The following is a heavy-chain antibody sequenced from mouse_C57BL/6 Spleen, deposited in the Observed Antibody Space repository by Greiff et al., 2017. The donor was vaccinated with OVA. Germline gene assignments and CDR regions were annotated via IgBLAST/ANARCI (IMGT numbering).Heavy chain of an antibody. V-gene: IGHV2-9-1*01. CDR1: GFSFTSYA. CDR2: IWTGGGT. Sequence: VQGVESGPGLVAPSQSLSISCTVSGFSFTSYAISWVRQPPGKGLEWLGVIWTGGGTHYNSALKSSLSISKDNSKSQVFVKKNSRQTEDTARYYCAREDSNYYCDDWGQGTTLTVSS. J-gene: IGHJ2*01. D-gene: IGHD2-5*01. CDR3: AREDSNYYCDD.